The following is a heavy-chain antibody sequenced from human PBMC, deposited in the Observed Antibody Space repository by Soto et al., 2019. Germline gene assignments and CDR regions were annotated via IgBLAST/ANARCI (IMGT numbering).Heavy chain of an antibody. CDR1: GGTFSSYT. D-gene: IGHD3-16*01. J-gene: IGHJ5*02. Sequence: QVQLVQSGAEVKKPGSSVKVSCKASGGTFSSYTFIWVRQAPGQGLEWMGRIIPIIGKATSAQNFQGRVTITADKSTSSANSELSSLRSEATAVSYCAMSDDVINSEGPISFSWGQGTLVNVSS. V-gene: IGHV1-69*02. CDR3: AMSDDVINSEGPISFS. CDR2: IIPIIGKA.